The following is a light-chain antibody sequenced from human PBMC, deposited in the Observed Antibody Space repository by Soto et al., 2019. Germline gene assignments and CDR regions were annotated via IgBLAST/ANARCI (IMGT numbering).Light chain of an antibody. J-gene: IGKJ1*01. V-gene: IGKV2D-29*01. Sequence: EIVLTQTPLSLSVTPGQPASISCKSSQSLLQRDGKTYLYWYLQKPAQPPQLLIYGVSIRFSGVPDRLSVIGSVTDFTLKISRVEAEDVGLYYCMQSIEAWTFGQGTKVEIK. CDR1: QSLLQRDGKTY. CDR2: GVS. CDR3: MQSIEAWT.